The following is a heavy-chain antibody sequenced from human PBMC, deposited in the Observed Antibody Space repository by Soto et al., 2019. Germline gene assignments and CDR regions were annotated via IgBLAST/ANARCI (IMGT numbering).Heavy chain of an antibody. CDR2: LNYSGNT. Sequence: SETLSLTCTVSGGSISPFYWSWVRQPPGKGLEWIGYLNYSGNTNYNPSINSRVTISVRATNNQVSLRLTSVTAANTAVYSCARVGGVAARTFDYWGQGTVVTVSS. CDR1: GGSISPFY. V-gene: IGHV4-59*01. D-gene: IGHD2-15*01. J-gene: IGHJ4*02. CDR3: ARVGGVAARTFDY.